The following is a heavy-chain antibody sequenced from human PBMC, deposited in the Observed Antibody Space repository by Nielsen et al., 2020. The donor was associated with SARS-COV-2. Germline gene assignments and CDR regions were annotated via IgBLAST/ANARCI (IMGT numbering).Heavy chain of an antibody. CDR1: SGSISSYY. V-gene: IGHV4-59*01. J-gene: IGHJ5*02. CDR2: IYYSGST. D-gene: IGHD6-13*01. CDR3: ARAAAGTLLSWFDP. Sequence: SETLSLTCTASSGSISSYYWSWIRQPPGKGLEWIGYIYYSGSTNYNPSLKSRVTISVDTSKNQFSLKLNSVTAADTAVYYCARAAAGTLLSWFDPWGQGTLVTVSS.